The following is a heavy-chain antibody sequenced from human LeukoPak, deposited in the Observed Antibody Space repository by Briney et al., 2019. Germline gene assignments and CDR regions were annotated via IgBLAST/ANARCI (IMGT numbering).Heavy chain of an antibody. CDR3: AKSGSGSYSLYYYYYMDV. CDR2: ISGSDGST. V-gene: IGHV3-23*01. D-gene: IGHD1-26*01. J-gene: IGHJ6*03. Sequence: GGSLGLSCAASGFTFSSYAMSWVRQAPGKGLEWVSAISGSDGSTYYADSVKGRFTISRDNSKNTLYLQMNSLRAEDTAVYYCAKSGSGSYSLYYYYYMDVWGKGTTVTVSS. CDR1: GFTFSSYA.